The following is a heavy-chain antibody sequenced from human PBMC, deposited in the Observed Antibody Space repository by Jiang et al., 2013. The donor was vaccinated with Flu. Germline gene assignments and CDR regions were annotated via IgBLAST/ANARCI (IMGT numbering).Heavy chain of an antibody. CDR1: NYSITRNNY. Sequence: VTLSLTCAVSNYSITRNNYWGWIRQSPGTGLEWIGSIFPNGITYKSPTLESRVILSLDSPMNQFSLRLRSVTAADSAVYYCARGYIMARYGFDFWGQGILVTVSS. CDR2: IFPNGIT. CDR3: ARGYIMARYGFDF. V-gene: IGHV4-38-2*01. J-gene: IGHJ4*02. D-gene: IGHD3-9*01.